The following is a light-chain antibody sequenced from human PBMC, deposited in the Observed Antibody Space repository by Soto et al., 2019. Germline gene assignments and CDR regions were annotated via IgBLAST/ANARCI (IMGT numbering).Light chain of an antibody. CDR1: QSVSSN. Sequence: EIVMTHSPATLSVSPWERATLSCRASQSVSSNLAWYQQKLGQAPRLLIYGASTRATGIPARFSGSGSGTEFTLTISGLQSEDFAVYYCQQYNNWLTFGGGTKVDIK. J-gene: IGKJ4*01. V-gene: IGKV3-15*01. CDR3: QQYNNWLT. CDR2: GAS.